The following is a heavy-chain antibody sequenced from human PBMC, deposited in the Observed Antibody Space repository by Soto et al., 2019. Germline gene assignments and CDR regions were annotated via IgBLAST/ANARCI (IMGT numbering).Heavy chain of an antibody. CDR2: IYYSGNT. D-gene: IGHD4-17*01. J-gene: IGHJ4*02. CDR3: ARRYGASFDY. Sequence: SETLSLTCTVSGGSVSSSGYYWGWIRQPPGKGLEWIGNIYYSGNTYYNPSLKSRVTISLNTSKNQFSLKLSSVTAADTAVYYCARRYGASFDYWGQGTLVTVSS. V-gene: IGHV4-39*01. CDR1: GGSVSSSGYY.